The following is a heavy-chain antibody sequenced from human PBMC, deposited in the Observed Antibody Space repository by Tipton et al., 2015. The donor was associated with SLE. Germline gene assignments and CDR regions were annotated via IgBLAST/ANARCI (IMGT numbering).Heavy chain of an antibody. CDR3: ARGGRFLEWLTY. D-gene: IGHD3-3*01. V-gene: IGHV4-39*07. CDR1: GGSISSRSYY. Sequence: TLSLTCTVSGGSISSRSYYWGWIRQPPGKGLEWIGSIYYSGSTYYNPSLKSRVTISVDTSKNQFSLKLSSVTAADTAVYYCARGGRFLEWLTYWGQGTLVTVSS. J-gene: IGHJ4*02. CDR2: IYYSGST.